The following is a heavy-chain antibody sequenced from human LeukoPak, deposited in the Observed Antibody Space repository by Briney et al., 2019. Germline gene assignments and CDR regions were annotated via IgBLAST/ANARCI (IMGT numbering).Heavy chain of an antibody. Sequence: GGSLRLSCAASGFTFSSYAMSWVRQAPGKGLEWVSAISGSGGSTYYADSVKGRFTISRDNFKNTLYLQMNSLRAEDTAVYYCSVAGNGEGFDYWGQGTLVTVSS. V-gene: IGHV3-23*01. D-gene: IGHD6-19*01. CDR1: GFTFSSYA. J-gene: IGHJ4*02. CDR2: ISGSGGST. CDR3: SVAGNGEGFDY.